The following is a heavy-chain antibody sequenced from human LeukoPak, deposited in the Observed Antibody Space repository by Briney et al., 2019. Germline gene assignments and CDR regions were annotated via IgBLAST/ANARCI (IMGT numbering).Heavy chain of an antibody. J-gene: IGHJ5*02. Sequence: PSETLSLTCTVSGGSISSGGYYWSWIRQHPGKGLEWIGYIYYSGSTYYNPSLKSRVTISVDTSKNQFSLKLSSVTAADTAVYYCARDYPIFGVVDPWGQGTLVTVSS. D-gene: IGHD3-3*02. CDR1: GGSISSGGYY. CDR3: ARDYPIFGVVDP. V-gene: IGHV4-31*03. CDR2: IYYSGST.